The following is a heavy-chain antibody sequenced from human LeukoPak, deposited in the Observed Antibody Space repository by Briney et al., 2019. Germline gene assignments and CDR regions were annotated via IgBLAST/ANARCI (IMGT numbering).Heavy chain of an antibody. CDR3: ARDGPAYTSRWYDYYYGLDV. D-gene: IGHD2-2*01. CDR1: GDSLGSYF. J-gene: IGHJ6*02. V-gene: IGHV4-59*01. CDR2: IYHSGST. Sequence: PSETLSLTCKVSGDSLGSYFCSLIRQSPANRLDWISHIYHSGSTNYNPSLKSRVSISVDTSKNQFSLKLTSVTSADTAVYYCARDGPAYTSRWYDYYYGLDVWGQGTTVTVSS.